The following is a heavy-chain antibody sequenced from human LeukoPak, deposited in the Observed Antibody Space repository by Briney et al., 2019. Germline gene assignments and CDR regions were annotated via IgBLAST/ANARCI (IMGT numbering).Heavy chain of an antibody. CDR1: GFSLSTSGMC. J-gene: IGHJ4*02. V-gene: IGHV2-70*11. CDR2: IDWDDDK. Sequence: SGPALVKPTQTLTLACTFSGFSLSTSGMCVSWIRQPPGKALEWLARIDWDDDKYYSTSLKTRLTISKDTSKNQVVLTMTNMDPVDTATYYCARIPLGQLVFDYWGRGTLVTVSS. D-gene: IGHD6-13*01. CDR3: ARIPLGQLVFDY.